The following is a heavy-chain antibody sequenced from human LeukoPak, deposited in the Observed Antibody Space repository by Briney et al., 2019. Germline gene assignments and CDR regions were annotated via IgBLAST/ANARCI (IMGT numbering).Heavy chain of an antibody. D-gene: IGHD2-8*01. CDR1: GYTFTSYY. J-gene: IGHJ3*02. V-gene: IGHV1-46*01. CDR3: ARSTCTNGVCYTGGAFDI. CDR2: INPSGGST. Sequence: GASVKVSCKASGYTFTSYYMHWVRQAPGQGLEWMGIINPSGGSTSYAQKFQGRVTMTRDMSTSTVYMELSSLRSEDTAMYYCARSTCTNGVCYTGGAFDIWGQGTMVTVSS.